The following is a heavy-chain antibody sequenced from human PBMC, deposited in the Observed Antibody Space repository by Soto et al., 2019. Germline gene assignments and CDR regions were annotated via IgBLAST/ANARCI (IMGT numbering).Heavy chain of an antibody. CDR2: ISSNSNYK. D-gene: IGHD3-22*01. V-gene: IGHV3-11*06. CDR1: GFTFSDYY. Sequence: QVQLVESGGGLVKPGGSLRLSCAASGFTFSDYYMSWIRQAPGKGLEWISYISSNSNYKNQADSVRGRFTISRDNAKNSLSLQMNGLRAEDTAVYYCARAIGYYHTSGSDAWGQGTLVTVSS. J-gene: IGHJ5*02. CDR3: ARAIGYYHTSGSDA.